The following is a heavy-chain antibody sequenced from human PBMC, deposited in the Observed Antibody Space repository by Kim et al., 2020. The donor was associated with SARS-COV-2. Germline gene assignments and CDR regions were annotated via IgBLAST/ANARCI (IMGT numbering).Heavy chain of an antibody. CDR3: ARDKYGDYAFDF. J-gene: IGHJ4*02. CDR2: ISSTSTNI. Sequence: GGSLRLSCAASGFTFNSYSMHWVRQTPGKGLEWVSSISSTSTNIYYADSVKGRFTISRDNAKNSLYLQMNSLRDEDTAVYFCARDKYGDYAFDFWGQGTLVTVSS. D-gene: IGHD4-17*01. V-gene: IGHV3-21*01. CDR1: GFTFNSYS.